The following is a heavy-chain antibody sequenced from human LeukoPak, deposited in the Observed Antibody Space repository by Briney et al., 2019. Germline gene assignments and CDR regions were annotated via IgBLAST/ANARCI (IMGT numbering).Heavy chain of an antibody. CDR2: ISSSSSYI. CDR1: GFTFSSYS. J-gene: IGHJ3*02. V-gene: IGHV3-21*01. CDR3: ARDQPPGIAVAGTDAFDI. D-gene: IGHD6-19*01. Sequence: PGGSLRLSCAASGFTFSSYSMNWVRHAPGKGLECVSHISSSSSYIYYADAVKGRFTITRDNAKNSLYLQMNSLRAEDTAVYYCARDQPPGIAVAGTDAFDIWGQGTMVTVSS.